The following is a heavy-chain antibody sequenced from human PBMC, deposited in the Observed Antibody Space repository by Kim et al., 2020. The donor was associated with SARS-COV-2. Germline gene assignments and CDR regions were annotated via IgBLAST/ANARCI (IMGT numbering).Heavy chain of an antibody. Sequence: SQTLSLTCAISGDGVSSNSAAWNWIRQSPSRGLEWLGRTYYRSKWYNDYAVSVKSRITINPDTSKNQFSLQLNSVTPEDTAVYYCASEKFLIVGAKGSAFDIWGQGTMVTVSS. V-gene: IGHV6-1*01. CDR3: ASEKFLIVGAKGSAFDI. D-gene: IGHD1-26*01. CDR1: GDGVSSNSAA. J-gene: IGHJ3*02. CDR2: TYYRSKWYN.